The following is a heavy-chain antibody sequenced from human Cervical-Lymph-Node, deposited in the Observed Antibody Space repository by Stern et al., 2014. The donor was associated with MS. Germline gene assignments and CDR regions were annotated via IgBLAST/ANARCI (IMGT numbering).Heavy chain of an antibody. CDR1: GGSISSSGFY. Sequence: QLQLQESGPGLVKPSETLSLTCTVSGGSISSSGFYWGWIRQPPGKGLEWIATISYSGSTYYNSSLKSRVTMSADPSKNQFSLKLSSVPAADTAVYYCARQGGRYSPKNWGQGTLVTVSS. CDR3: ARQGGRYSPKN. J-gene: IGHJ4*02. V-gene: IGHV4-39*01. D-gene: IGHD1-1*01. CDR2: ISYSGST.